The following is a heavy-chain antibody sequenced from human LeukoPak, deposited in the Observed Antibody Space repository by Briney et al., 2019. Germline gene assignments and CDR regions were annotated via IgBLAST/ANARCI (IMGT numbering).Heavy chain of an antibody. CDR2: LYHSGST. J-gene: IGHJ4*02. CDR3: ARHAESGYDRFDY. Sequence: SETLSLTCSVSGGSINSYYWSWIRQPPGKGLEWIGYLYHSGSTDYKSPLKSRVTISGDTSKNQFSLKLSSVTAADTAVYYCARHAESGYDRFDYWGQGTLVTVSS. CDR1: GGSINSYY. V-gene: IGHV4-59*08. D-gene: IGHD5-12*01.